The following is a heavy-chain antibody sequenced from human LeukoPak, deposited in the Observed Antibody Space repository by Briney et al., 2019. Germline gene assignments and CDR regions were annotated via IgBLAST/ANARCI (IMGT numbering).Heavy chain of an antibody. CDR2: INHSGST. J-gene: IGHJ4*02. CDR3: ASSFAELADY. V-gene: IGHV4-34*01. Sequence: PSETLSLTCAVYGGSFSGYYWSWIRQPPGKGLEWIGEINHSGSTNYNPSLKSRVTISVDTSKNQFSLKLSSVTAADTAVYYCASSFAELADYWGQGTLVTVSS. CDR1: GGSFSGYY. D-gene: IGHD3-10*01.